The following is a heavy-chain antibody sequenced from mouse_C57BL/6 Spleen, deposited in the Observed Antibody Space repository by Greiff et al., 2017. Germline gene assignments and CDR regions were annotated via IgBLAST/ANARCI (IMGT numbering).Heavy chain of an antibody. CDR2: ISDGGSYT. V-gene: IGHV5-4*01. D-gene: IGHD2-2*01. CDR3: ARDGDYYGYEGYAMDY. Sequence: EVQVVESGGGLVKPGGSLKLSCAASGFTFSSYAMSWVRQTPEKRLEWVATISDGGSYTYYPDNVKGRFTISRDNAKNNLYLQMSHLKSEDTAMYYCARDGDYYGYEGYAMDYGGQGTSVTVSS. CDR1: GFTFSSYA. J-gene: IGHJ4*01.